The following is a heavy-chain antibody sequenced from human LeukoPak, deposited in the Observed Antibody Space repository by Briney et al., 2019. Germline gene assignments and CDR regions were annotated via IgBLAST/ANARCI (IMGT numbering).Heavy chain of an antibody. J-gene: IGHJ4*02. V-gene: IGHV4-34*01. CDR3: ARGVFGNDSNYVAFDY. D-gene: IGHD4-11*01. CDR1: GGSFSGYY. Sequence: SETLSLTCAVYGGSFSGYYWSWIRQPPGKGLEWIGEINHSGSTNYNPSLKSRVTISVDTSKNQFSLKLSSVTAADTAVYYCARGVFGNDSNYVAFDYWGQGTLVTVSS. CDR2: INHSGST.